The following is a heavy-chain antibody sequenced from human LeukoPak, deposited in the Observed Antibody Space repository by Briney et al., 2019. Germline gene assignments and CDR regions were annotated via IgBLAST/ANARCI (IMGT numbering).Heavy chain of an antibody. Sequence: ASVKVSCKASGYTFTSYGISWVRQAPGQGLEWMRRISAYNGNTNYAQKLQGRVTMTTDTSTSTAYMELRSLRSDDTAVYYCARNKDYDILTGYSGASGPWGQGTLVTVSS. J-gene: IGHJ5*02. CDR3: ARNKDYDILTGYSGASGP. V-gene: IGHV1-18*01. D-gene: IGHD3-9*01. CDR2: ISAYNGNT. CDR1: GYTFTSYG.